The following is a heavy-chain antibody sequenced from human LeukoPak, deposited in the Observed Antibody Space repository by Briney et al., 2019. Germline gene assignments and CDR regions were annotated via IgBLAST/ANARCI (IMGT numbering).Heavy chain of an antibody. J-gene: IGHJ3*02. D-gene: IGHD1-26*01. CDR3: ARQVGVDDAFDI. CDR2: ISSGGSYI. CDR1: GFTFNTYS. Sequence: GGSLRLSCAASGFTFNTYSVNWVRQAPGKGLEWVSSISSGGSYIFYADSMKGRFTISRDNAKTSLYLQMNSLRAEDTAVYYCARQVGVDDAFDIWGQGTKVTVSS. V-gene: IGHV3-21*01.